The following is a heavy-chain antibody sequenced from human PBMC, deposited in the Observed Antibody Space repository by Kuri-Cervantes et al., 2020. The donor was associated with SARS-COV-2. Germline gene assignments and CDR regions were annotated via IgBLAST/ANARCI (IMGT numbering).Heavy chain of an antibody. Sequence: ASVYVSCKASGYTFTGYYMHWVRQAPGQGLAWMGWINPNSGGTNYAQKFQGRVTMTRDTSNSTAYMELSRLRSDDTAVYYCARDLNRYSSGWGAFDIWGQGTMVTVSS. J-gene: IGHJ3*02. V-gene: IGHV1-2*02. CDR3: ARDLNRYSSGWGAFDI. CDR2: INPNSGGT. D-gene: IGHD6-25*01. CDR1: GYTFTGYY.